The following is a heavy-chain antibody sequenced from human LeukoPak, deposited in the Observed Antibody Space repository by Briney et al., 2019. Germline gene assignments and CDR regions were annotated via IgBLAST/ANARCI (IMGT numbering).Heavy chain of an antibody. CDR2: INSDGSST. Sequence: GGSLRLSCVASGFTFSNYWMHWVRQDPGKGLVWVSRINSDGSSTTHADSVKGRFTISRANAKNTLYLQMNSLSAEDTVVYYCTRDPHGYWWFDPWGQGTLVTVSS. J-gene: IGHJ5*02. CDR3: TRDPHGYWWFDP. CDR1: GFTFSNYW. D-gene: IGHD5-18*01. V-gene: IGHV3-74*03.